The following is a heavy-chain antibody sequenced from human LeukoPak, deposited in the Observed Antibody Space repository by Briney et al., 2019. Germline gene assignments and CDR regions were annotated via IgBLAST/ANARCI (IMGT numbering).Heavy chain of an antibody. CDR2: IYYSGST. Sequence: PSETLSLTCTVSGGSISSYYWSWIRQPPGKGLEWIGYIYYSGSTNYNPSLKSRVTISVDTSKNQSSLKLSSVTAADTAVYYCARNGYSYGNAFDIWGQGTMVTVSS. D-gene: IGHD5-18*01. CDR1: GGSISSYY. CDR3: ARNGYSYGNAFDI. J-gene: IGHJ3*02. V-gene: IGHV4-59*01.